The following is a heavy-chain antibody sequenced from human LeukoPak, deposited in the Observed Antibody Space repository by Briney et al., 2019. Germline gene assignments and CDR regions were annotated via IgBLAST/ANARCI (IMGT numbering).Heavy chain of an antibody. CDR3: ASGYYYDSSGSLSTFDY. J-gene: IGHJ4*02. Sequence: PSETLSLTCTVSGFSISSYYWSWIRQPAGKGLEWIARIYTSGSTNYNPSLKSRLTTSVDTSKSQFSLTLSSVTAADTAVYYCASGYYYDSSGSLSTFDYWGQGTLVTVSS. D-gene: IGHD3-22*01. V-gene: IGHV4-4*07. CDR2: IYTSGST. CDR1: GFSISSYY.